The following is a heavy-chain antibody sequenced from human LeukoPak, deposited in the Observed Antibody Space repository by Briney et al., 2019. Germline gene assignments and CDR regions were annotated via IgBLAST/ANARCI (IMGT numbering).Heavy chain of an antibody. J-gene: IGHJ5*02. CDR3: ARGRVYDFWSGYYTGIRNWFDP. CDR1: GGSFSGYY. Sequence: SETLSLTCAVYGGSFSGYYWSWIRQPPGKGLEWIGEINHSGSTNYNPSLKNRVTISVDTSKNQFSLKLSSVTAADTAVYYCARGRVYDFWSGYYTGIRNWFDPWGQGTLVTVSS. D-gene: IGHD3-3*01. CDR2: INHSGST. V-gene: IGHV4-34*01.